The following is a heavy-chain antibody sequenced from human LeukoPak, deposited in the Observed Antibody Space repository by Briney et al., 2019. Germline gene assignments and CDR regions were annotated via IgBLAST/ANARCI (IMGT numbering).Heavy chain of an antibody. D-gene: IGHD1-7*01. V-gene: IGHV3-23*01. CDR3: AKALVITGTHDY. J-gene: IGHJ4*02. Sequence: GGSLRLSCAASGFTFSSYAMSWVRQAPGKGLEWISAISGSGGSTYYADSAKGRFTISRDNSKNTLYLQMNSLRAEDTAVYYCAKALVITGTHDYWGQGTLVTVSS. CDR2: ISGSGGST. CDR1: GFTFSSYA.